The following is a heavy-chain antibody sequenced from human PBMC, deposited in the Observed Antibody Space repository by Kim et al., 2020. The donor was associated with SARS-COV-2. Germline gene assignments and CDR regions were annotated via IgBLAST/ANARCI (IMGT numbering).Heavy chain of an antibody. D-gene: IGHD3-22*01. CDR3: ARKRADRSGFIDY. Sequence: SETLSLTCTVSGDSIREYYWSWIRQPPGKGLEWIGYIHYSGSTNYNPPLKSRVTISLGTSKSQFSLKVTSVTAADTAVYYCARKRADRSGFIDYWGQGA. CDR1: GDSIREYY. CDR2: IHYSGST. V-gene: IGHV4-59*01. J-gene: IGHJ4*02.